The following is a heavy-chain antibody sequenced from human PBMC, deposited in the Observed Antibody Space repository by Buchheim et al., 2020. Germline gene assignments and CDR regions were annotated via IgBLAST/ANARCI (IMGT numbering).Heavy chain of an antibody. CDR2: ISYDGSNK. J-gene: IGHJ6*02. CDR1: GFTFSSYA. D-gene: IGHD1-26*01. CDR3: ARDRGGGSYYYYYGMDV. V-gene: IGHV3-30*04. Sequence: QVQLVESGGGVVQPGRSLRLSCAASGFTFSSYAMHWVRQAPGKGLEWVAVISYDGSNKYYADSVKGRFTISRDNSKNTLYRQMNSLRAEDTAVYYCARDRGGGSYYYYYGMDVWGQGTT.